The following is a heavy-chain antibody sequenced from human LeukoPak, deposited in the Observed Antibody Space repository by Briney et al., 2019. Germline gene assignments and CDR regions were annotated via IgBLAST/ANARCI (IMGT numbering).Heavy chain of an antibody. CDR3: AGAHLMAPPTFFDY. V-gene: IGHV4-4*02. J-gene: IGHJ4*02. Sequence: SETLSLTCAASGGSISSSNWWSWVRQPPGKGLEWIGEIYHSGSTNYNPSLKSRVTISVDKSKNQFSLKLSSVTAADTAVYYCAGAHLMAPPTFFDYWGQGTLVTVSS. CDR1: GGSISSSNW. D-gene: IGHD5-24*01. CDR2: IYHSGST.